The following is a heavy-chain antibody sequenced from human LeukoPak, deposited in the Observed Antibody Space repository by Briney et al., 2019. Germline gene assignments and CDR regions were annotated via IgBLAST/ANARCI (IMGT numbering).Heavy chain of an antibody. CDR3: ARDVGYCSSTSCVSWFDP. CDR2: INPNSGGT. CDR1: GYTFTGYY. J-gene: IGHJ5*02. Sequence: ASVKVSCKASGYTFTGYYMHWVRQAPGQGLEWMGWINPNSGGTNYAQKFQGRVTMTGDTSISTAYMELSRLRSDDTAVYYCARDVGYCSSTSCVSWFDPWGQGTLVTVSS. D-gene: IGHD2-2*01. V-gene: IGHV1-2*02.